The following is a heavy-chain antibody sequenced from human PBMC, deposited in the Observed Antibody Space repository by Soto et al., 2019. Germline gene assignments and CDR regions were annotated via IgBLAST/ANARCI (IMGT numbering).Heavy chain of an antibody. CDR2: IYYSGST. J-gene: IGHJ4*02. D-gene: IGHD1-26*01. Sequence: KPSETLSLTCTVSGGSISSGGYYWSWIRQHPGKGLEWIGYIYYSGSTYYNPSLKSRVTISVDTSKNQFSLKLSSVTAADTAVYYCARSSGSYYVSRSEYYFDYWGQGTLVTVSS. CDR3: ARSSGSYYVSRSEYYFDY. V-gene: IGHV4-31*03. CDR1: GGSISSGGYY.